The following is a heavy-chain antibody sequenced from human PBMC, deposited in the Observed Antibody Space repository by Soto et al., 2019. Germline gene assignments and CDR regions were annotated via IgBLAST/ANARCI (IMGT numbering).Heavy chain of an antibody. CDR2: ITGSAGST. CDR1: GFTFSSYA. V-gene: IGHV3-23*01. CDR3: AKDRNRWLRFDLGY. Sequence: EVQLLESGGGLVQPGGSLRLSCAASGFTFSSYAMSWVRQAPGKGLEWVSSITGSAGSTYYADSVKGRFTISRDNSKNTLYLQMNSLSAEDTAVYYCAKDRNRWLRFDLGYWGQGTRVTVSS. D-gene: IGHD5-12*01. J-gene: IGHJ4*02.